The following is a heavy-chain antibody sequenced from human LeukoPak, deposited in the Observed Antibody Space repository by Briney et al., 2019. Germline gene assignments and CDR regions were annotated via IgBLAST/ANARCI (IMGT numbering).Heavy chain of an antibody. V-gene: IGHV4-34*01. CDR1: GGSISSYY. CDR3: ARGLWYYDSSGLLDY. CDR2: INHSGST. J-gene: IGHJ4*02. Sequence: PSETLSLTCTVSGGSISSYYWSWIRQPPGKGLEWIGEINHSGSTNYNPSLKSRVTISVDTSKNQFSLRLSSVTAADTAVYYCARGLWYYDSSGLLDYWGQGTLVTVSS. D-gene: IGHD3-22*01.